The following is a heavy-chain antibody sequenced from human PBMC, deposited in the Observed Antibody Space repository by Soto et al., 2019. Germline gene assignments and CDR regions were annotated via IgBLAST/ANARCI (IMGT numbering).Heavy chain of an antibody. J-gene: IGHJ4*01. CDR3: ARDRADYRAYGY. V-gene: IGHV1-18*01. D-gene: IGHD3-16*02. CDR1: GYTFTTHG. Sequence: QVQLVQSGAEVKKPGASVKVSCKASGYTFTTHGISWVRQAPGQGLEWMGWISTYTGHTNYAQKLQGRATMTTDTSTSTAYMELRSLRSDDTAMYYCARDRADYRAYGYWGKGTLVTVSS. CDR2: ISTYTGHT.